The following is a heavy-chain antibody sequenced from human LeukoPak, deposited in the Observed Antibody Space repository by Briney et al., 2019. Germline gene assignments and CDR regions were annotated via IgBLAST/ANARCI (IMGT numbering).Heavy chain of an antibody. V-gene: IGHV3-15*01. CDR3: TTDLIPRVTNLDY. Sequence: GGSLRLSCAASGFTFSNAWMSWVRQAPGKGLEWVGRIKSKTDDGTTDYAAPVKGRFTISRDDSKNTLYLQMNSLKTEDTAVYYCTTDLIPRVTNLDYWGQGTLVTVSS. D-gene: IGHD5-18*01. CDR2: IKSKTDDGTT. J-gene: IGHJ4*02. CDR1: GFTFSNAW.